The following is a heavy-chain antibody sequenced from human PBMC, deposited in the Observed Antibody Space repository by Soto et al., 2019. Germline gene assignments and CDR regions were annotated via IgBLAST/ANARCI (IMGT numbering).Heavy chain of an antibody. CDR2: IYYSGST. V-gene: IGHV4-39*01. J-gene: IGHJ5*01. CDR3: ARRERAAGTDWWFDF. Sequence: PSETLSLTCTVSGGSISSSSFHWGWIRQPPGKGLEWIGSIYYSGSTYYSPSLKSRVTISVDTSKNQFSLKLSSVTAAYIAVYYCARRERAAGTDWWFDFWGQGTLVTVSS. CDR1: GGSISSSSFH. D-gene: IGHD6-13*01.